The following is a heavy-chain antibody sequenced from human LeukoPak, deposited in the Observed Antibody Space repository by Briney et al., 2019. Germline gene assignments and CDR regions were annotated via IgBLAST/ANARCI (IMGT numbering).Heavy chain of an antibody. CDR1: GGSISSGGYY. V-gene: IGHV4-31*03. CDR2: IYYSGST. CDR3: ARNRRFLAFDY. J-gene: IGHJ4*02. D-gene: IGHD3-3*01. Sequence: SETLSLTCTVSGGSISSGGYYWSWIRQHPGKGLEWIGYIYYSGSTYYNPSLKSRVTISVDTSKNQFSLKLSSVTAADTAVYYCARNRRFLAFDYWGQGTLVTVSS.